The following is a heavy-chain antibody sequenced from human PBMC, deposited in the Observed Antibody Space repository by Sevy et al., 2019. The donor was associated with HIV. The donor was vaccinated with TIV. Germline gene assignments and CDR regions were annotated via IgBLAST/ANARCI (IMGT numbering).Heavy chain of an antibody. CDR1: GFTFSSYS. CDR2: ISSSSSYI. Sequence: GGSLRLSCAASGFTFSSYSMNWVRQAPGKGLEWVSSISSSSSYIYYADSVKGRFTISRDNAKNSLYLQMNSLRAEDTAVYYCARWVVPAAPNWFDPWGQGTLVTVSS. V-gene: IGHV3-21*01. D-gene: IGHD2-2*01. J-gene: IGHJ5*02. CDR3: ARWVVPAAPNWFDP.